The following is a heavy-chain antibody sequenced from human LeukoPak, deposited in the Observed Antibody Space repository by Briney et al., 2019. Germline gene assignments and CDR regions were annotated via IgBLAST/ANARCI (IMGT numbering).Heavy chain of an antibody. CDR2: MNPNSGNT. V-gene: IGHV1-8*01. CDR3: ARQAPTYYDFWSGYLYGMDV. Sequence: GASVKVSCKASGYTFTSYDINWVRQATGQGLEWMGWMNPNSGNTGYAQKFQGRVTMTRNTSISTAYMELSSLRSEDTAVYYCARQAPTYYDFWSGYLYGMDVWGQGTTVTVSS. D-gene: IGHD3-3*01. CDR1: GYTFTSYD. J-gene: IGHJ6*02.